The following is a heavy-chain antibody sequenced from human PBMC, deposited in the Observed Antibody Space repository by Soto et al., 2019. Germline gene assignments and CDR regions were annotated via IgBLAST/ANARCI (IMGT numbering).Heavy chain of an antibody. CDR3: AKDRGTNYYYYGMDV. V-gene: IGHV3-23*01. CDR2: ISSSGASF. J-gene: IGHJ6*02. CDR1: EFTFTNYA. D-gene: IGHD1-7*01. Sequence: EVQLLESGGGLVQPGGSLRLSCAASEFTFTNYAMSWVRQAPGKGLEWVSAISSSGASFHYADSVKGRFTISRDISKNTVYLEMNSLRAEDTAVYYCAKDRGTNYYYYGMDVWGQGTTVTVSS.